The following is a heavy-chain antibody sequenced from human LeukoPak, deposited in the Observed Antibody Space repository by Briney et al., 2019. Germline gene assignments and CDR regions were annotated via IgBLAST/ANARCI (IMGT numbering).Heavy chain of an antibody. CDR2: ISYDGSNK. J-gene: IGHJ4*02. D-gene: IGHD3-3*01. CDR1: GFTFSSYA. Sequence: PGGSLRLSCAASGFTFSSYAMHWVRKAPGKGLEWVAVISYDGSNKYYADSVKGRFTISRDNSKNTLYLQMNSLRAEDTAVYYCARSGPDYWGQGTLVTVSS. V-gene: IGHV3-30-3*01. CDR3: ARSGPDY.